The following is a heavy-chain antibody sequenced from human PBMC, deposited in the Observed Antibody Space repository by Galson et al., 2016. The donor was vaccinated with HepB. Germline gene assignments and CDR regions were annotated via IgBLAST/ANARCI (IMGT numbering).Heavy chain of an antibody. CDR2: IYNSGTT. CDR1: GGSIRSSRYY. D-gene: IGHD6-13*01. J-gene: IGHJ4*02. V-gene: IGHV4-39*01. CDR3: ARHAMRVTAGGPGYFDF. Sequence: SETLSLTCNVSGGSIRSSRYYWGWIRQPPGKGLEWIGSIYNSGTTYYNPSLKSRVIISVDTSNNQFSLKLRSVGAPDTAVYYCARHAMRVTAGGPGYFDFWGQGNLVTVSS.